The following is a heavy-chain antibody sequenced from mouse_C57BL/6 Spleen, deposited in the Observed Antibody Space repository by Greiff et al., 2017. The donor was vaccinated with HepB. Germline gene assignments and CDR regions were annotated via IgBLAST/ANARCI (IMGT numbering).Heavy chain of an antibody. Sequence: EVQLVESGGGLVQPGGSLKLSCAASGFTFSDYGMAWVRQGPGKGLEWVAFISNLADSMYYADTVTGRFTISRENATSTVYLEMRSLRSEDTAMYYCAREGSSAYDWFAYWGQGTLVTVSA. CDR2: ISNLADSM. V-gene: IGHV5-15*01. CDR3: AREGSSAYDWFAY. CDR1: GFTFSDYG. D-gene: IGHD2-14*01. J-gene: IGHJ3*01.